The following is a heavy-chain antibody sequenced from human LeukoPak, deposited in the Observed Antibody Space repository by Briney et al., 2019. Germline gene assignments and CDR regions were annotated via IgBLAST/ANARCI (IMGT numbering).Heavy chain of an antibody. CDR1: GYTFTGYY. J-gene: IGHJ4*02. Sequence: ASVKVSCKASGYTFTGYYMHWVRQAPGQGLEWMGWINPNSGGTNYAQKFQGRVTMTRDTSISTAYMELSRLRSDDTAVYYCARDYYGSGSYEFDYWGQGNLVTVSS. CDR3: ARDYYGSGSYEFDY. CDR2: INPNSGGT. D-gene: IGHD3-10*01. V-gene: IGHV1-2*02.